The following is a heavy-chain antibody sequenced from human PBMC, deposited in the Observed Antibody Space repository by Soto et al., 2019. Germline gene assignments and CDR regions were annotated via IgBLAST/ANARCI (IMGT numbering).Heavy chain of an antibody. D-gene: IGHD3-9*01. J-gene: IGHJ3*02. V-gene: IGHV1-18*01. CDR2: ISAYNGNT. CDR3: ARDDILTGYGGSIDI. Sequence: GASVKVSCKASGYTFTSYGISWVRQAPGQGLEWMGWISAYNGNTNYAQKLQGRVTMTTDTSTSTAYMELRSLRSDDTAVYYCARDDILTGYGGSIDIWGQGTMVTVSS. CDR1: GYTFTSYG.